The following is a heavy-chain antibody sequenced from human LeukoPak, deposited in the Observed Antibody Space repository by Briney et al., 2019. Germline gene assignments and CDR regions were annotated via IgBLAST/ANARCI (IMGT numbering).Heavy chain of an antibody. V-gene: IGHV1-46*01. CDR2: INPSGGST. J-gene: IGHJ5*02. D-gene: IGHD2-2*01. CDR3: AITYCSSTSCYPLGWFDP. CDR1: GYTLTSYY. Sequence: ASVKVSCKASGYTLTSYYMHWVRQAPRQGLEWMGIINPSGGSTSYAQKFQGRVTMTRDTSTSTVYMELSSLRSEDTAVYYCAITYCSSTSCYPLGWFDPWGQGTLVTVSS.